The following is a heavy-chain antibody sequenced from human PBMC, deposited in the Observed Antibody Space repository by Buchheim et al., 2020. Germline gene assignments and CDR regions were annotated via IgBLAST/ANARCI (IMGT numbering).Heavy chain of an antibody. CDR3: ARPPRSGWNQYYFDY. Sequence: QVQLVESGGGVVQPGRSLRLSCAASGFTFSSYVIHGVRQAPGKGVEWVAVISYDGRNKYYADSLKGRFTISRDNSQNTLYLQMNSLRAEDTAVYYCARPPRSGWNQYYFDYWGQGTL. CDR1: GFTFSSYV. J-gene: IGHJ4*02. CDR2: ISYDGRNK. V-gene: IGHV3-30*04. D-gene: IGHD6-19*01.